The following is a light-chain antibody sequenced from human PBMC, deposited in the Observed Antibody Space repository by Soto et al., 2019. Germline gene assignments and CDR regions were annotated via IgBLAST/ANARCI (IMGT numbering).Light chain of an antibody. CDR2: EVT. Sequence: QSALTQPPSASGSPGQSVTISCTGTSSDVGGYKYVSWYQQHPGKAPKLMIYEVTQRPSGVPDRFSGSKSGNTASLTVSGLQAEDEADYYCSSHAGSNSLLFGGGTTVTVL. CDR3: SSHAGSNSLL. CDR1: SSDVGGYKY. J-gene: IGLJ2*01. V-gene: IGLV2-8*01.